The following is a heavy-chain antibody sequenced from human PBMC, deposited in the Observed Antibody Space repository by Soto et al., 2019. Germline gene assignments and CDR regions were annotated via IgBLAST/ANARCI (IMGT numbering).Heavy chain of an antibody. CDR3: ARDTIFGVPNQRENPYYYYYYGMDV. Sequence: PSETLSLTCTVSGGSISSGDYYWSWIRQPPGKGLEWIGYIYYSGSTYYNPSLKSRVTISVDTSKNQFSLKLSSVTAADTAVYYCARDTIFGVPNQRENPYYYYYYGMDVWGQGTTVTVSS. CDR2: IYYSGST. V-gene: IGHV4-30-4*01. D-gene: IGHD3-3*01. J-gene: IGHJ6*02. CDR1: GGSISSGDYY.